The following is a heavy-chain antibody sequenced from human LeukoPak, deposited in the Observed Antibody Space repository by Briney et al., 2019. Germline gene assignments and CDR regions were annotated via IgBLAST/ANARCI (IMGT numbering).Heavy chain of an antibody. CDR1: GGTFSSYA. V-gene: IGHV1-69*05. J-gene: IGHJ4*02. D-gene: IGHD3-22*01. CDR3: ARGSAFYDSSGYLSYYFDY. Sequence: VASVKVSCKASGGTFSSYAISWVRQAPGQGLEWMGEIIPIFGTANYAQKFQGRVTITTDESTSTAHMELSSLRSEDTAVYYCARGSAFYDSSGYLSYYFDYWGQGTLVTVSS. CDR2: IIPIFGTA.